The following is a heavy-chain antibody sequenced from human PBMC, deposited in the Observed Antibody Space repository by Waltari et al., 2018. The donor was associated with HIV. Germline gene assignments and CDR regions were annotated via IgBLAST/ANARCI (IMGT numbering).Heavy chain of an antibody. CDR1: GASLSGGDYH. D-gene: IGHD2-15*01. J-gene: IGHJ3*02. CDR3: ARAMGYSSGAAAFDI. CDR2: IHYSGST. V-gene: IGHV4-30-4*08. Sequence: QVQLQESGPGLVKPSQTLSPTCLVSGASLSGGDYHWSWLRQPPGKGLEWIGYIHYSGSTYHNPSLESRVTMSVDRAKNQFSLILSSVTAADTAVYYCARAMGYSSGAAAFDIWGQGTMVTVSS.